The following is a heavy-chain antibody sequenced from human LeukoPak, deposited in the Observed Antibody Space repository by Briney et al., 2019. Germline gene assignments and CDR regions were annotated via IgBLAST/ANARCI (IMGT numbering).Heavy chain of an antibody. J-gene: IGHJ4*02. V-gene: IGHV4-59*01. Sequence: SETLSLTRTVSGGSISNYYWSWIRQPPGKGLELIGYIYHSGSTNYNPSLKSRVTISVDTSKKQFSLKLSSVTAADTAVYYCASSGYYFDSSAYYLKYWGQGTLVTVSS. CDR2: IYHSGST. D-gene: IGHD3-22*01. CDR3: ASSGYYFDSSAYYLKY. CDR1: GGSISNYY.